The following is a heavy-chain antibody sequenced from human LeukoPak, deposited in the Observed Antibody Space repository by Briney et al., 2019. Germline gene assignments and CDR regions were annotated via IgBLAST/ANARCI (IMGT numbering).Heavy chain of an antibody. V-gene: IGHV3-23*01. CDR3: AKGTLGACNGATGYPLDY. J-gene: IGHJ4*02. CDR1: GFTFTTYA. Sequence: GGSLRLSCAASGFTFTTYAMSWVRQAPGKGLEWVSSIGGSGGSTYYADSVKGRFTLSRDNSKNTVYLQMNSLRAEDTAIYYCAKGTLGACNGATGYPLDYWGQGTLVTVSS. D-gene: IGHD2-8*01. CDR2: IGGSGGST.